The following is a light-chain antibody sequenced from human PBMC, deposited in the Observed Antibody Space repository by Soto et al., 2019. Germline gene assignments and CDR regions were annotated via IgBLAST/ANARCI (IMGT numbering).Light chain of an antibody. J-gene: IGKJ5*01. CDR1: QDISNY. Sequence: DIQMTQSPSYLSASVGDRVTITCQASQDISNYLNWYQQKPGKAPKLLIYDASNLETGVPSRFSGSGSGTDFTFTISSLQPEDIATYYCQQYDNRRPITFGQGTRLEIK. CDR2: DAS. V-gene: IGKV1-33*01. CDR3: QQYDNRRPIT.